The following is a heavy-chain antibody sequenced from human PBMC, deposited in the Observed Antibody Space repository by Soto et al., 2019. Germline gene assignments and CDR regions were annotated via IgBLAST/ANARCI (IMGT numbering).Heavy chain of an antibody. Sequence: GGSLRISCAASGFKFSSYAMSWVRQAPGKGLEWVSLISATGGGTYYADSVKGRFTISRDNSDNTLYLQVHSLRAEDTAVYYCAKDRRAGGNSAFYFDFWGQGAQVTVSS. J-gene: IGHJ5*01. CDR2: ISATGGGT. CDR3: AKDRRAGGNSAFYFDF. V-gene: IGHV3-23*01. D-gene: IGHD3-16*01. CDR1: GFKFSSYA.